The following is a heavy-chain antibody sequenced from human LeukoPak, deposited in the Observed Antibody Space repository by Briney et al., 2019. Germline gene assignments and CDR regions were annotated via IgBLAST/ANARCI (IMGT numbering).Heavy chain of an antibody. Sequence: GRSLRLSCAASGFTFSSYAMDWVRQAPGKGLEWVAVISYDGSSKYYADSVKGRFTISRDNPKNTLYLQMNSLGAEDTAVYYCARARGSYYSSYFDYWGQGTLVTVSS. CDR2: ISYDGSSK. D-gene: IGHD1-26*01. CDR1: GFTFSSYA. J-gene: IGHJ4*02. CDR3: ARARGSYYSSYFDY. V-gene: IGHV3-30-3*01.